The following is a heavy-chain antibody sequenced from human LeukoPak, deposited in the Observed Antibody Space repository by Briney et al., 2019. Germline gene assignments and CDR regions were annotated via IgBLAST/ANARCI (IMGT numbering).Heavy chain of an antibody. V-gene: IGHV1-24*01. Sequence: ASVKVSCKVSGYTLTELSVHWVRQAPGKGLEWMGGFDPGDGETIYAQKFQGRVTMTEDTSTDTAYMELSSLRSEDTAVYYCARLVAFGELLVYYFDYWGQGTLVTVSS. CDR1: GYTLTELS. J-gene: IGHJ4*02. CDR2: FDPGDGET. CDR3: ARLVAFGELLVYYFDY. D-gene: IGHD3-10*01.